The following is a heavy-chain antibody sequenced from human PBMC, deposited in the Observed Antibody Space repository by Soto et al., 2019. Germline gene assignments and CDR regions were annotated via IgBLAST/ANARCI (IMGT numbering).Heavy chain of an antibody. CDR2: INSDGSST. J-gene: IGHJ6*02. Sequence: GGSLRLSCAASGFTFSSYWMHWVRQSPGKGLVWVSRINSDGSSTSYADSVKGRFTISRDNAKNTPYLQMNSLRAEDTAVYYCARACLGSWYFLSSYYYGMDVWGQGTTVTVSS. D-gene: IGHD6-13*01. V-gene: IGHV3-74*01. CDR1: GFTFSSYW. CDR3: ARACLGSWYFLSSYYYGMDV.